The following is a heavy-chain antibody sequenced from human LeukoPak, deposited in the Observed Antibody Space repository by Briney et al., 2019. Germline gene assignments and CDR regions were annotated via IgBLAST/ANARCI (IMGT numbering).Heavy chain of an antibody. V-gene: IGHV3-74*01. CDR2: INGDGSST. D-gene: IGHD3-10*01. CDR1: GFTFSSYW. J-gene: IGHJ3*02. Sequence: GGSLRLSCAASGFTFSSYWMHWVRQAPGKGLVWVSRINGDGSSTNYADSVKGRFTISRDNAKNTLYLQMNSLRAEDTAVYYCAKRDYGSGTNAFDIWGQGTMVTVSS. CDR3: AKRDYGSGTNAFDI.